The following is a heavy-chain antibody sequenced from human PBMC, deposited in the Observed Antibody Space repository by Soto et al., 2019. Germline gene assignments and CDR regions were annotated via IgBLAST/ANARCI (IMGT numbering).Heavy chain of an antibody. CDR1: GGSLSGHY. CDR3: ARVGSSGWSPDY. D-gene: IGHD6-19*01. CDR2: IFYSGST. J-gene: IGHJ4*02. Sequence: LSLPCTVSGGSLSGHYWIWIRQPPGEGMEWIGYIFYSGSTTYNNNPSLKSRVTISVDTSKNQFSLSLSSVTAADTAVYYCARVGSSGWSPDYWGQGTLVTVSS. V-gene: IGHV4-59*11.